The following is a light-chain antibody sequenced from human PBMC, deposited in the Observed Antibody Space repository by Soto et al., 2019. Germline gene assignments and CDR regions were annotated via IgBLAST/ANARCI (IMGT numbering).Light chain of an antibody. CDR1: RGHSRYA. CDR3: QTWGTGIRV. CDR2: VNSDDSH. V-gene: IGLV4-69*01. J-gene: IGLJ3*02. Sequence: QPVLTQSPSASASLGASVKLTCTLSRGHSRYAIAWHQQQPEKGPRYLMKVNSDDSHNKGDGIPDRFSGSSSGAERYLTISSLQSEDEADYYCQTWGTGIRVFGGGTKLTVL.